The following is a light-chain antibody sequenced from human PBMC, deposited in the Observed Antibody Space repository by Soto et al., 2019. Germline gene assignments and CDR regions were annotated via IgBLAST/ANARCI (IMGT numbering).Light chain of an antibody. CDR2: GAS. V-gene: IGKV3-15*01. CDR3: QQYGSSP. Sequence: EVVMTESRATLSVSRGERATLSCRASQSVSSNLAWYQQKHGQAPRLLIYGASTRATGIPARFSGSGSGTEFTLTISSLQSEDFAVYYCQQYGSSPFGGGTKVDIK. J-gene: IGKJ4*01. CDR1: QSVSSN.